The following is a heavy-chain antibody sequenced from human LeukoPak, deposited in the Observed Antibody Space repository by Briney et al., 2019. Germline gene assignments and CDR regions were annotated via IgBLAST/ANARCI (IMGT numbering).Heavy chain of an antibody. V-gene: IGHV4-59*01. CDR1: GGSISSYY. Sequence: SETLSLTCTVSGGSISSYYRSWIRQPPGKGLEWIGYIYYSGSTNYNPSLKSRVTISVDNYKNQFSLKLSSITAADTAVYYCATDSGRSEFDYWGQGTLVTVSS. D-gene: IGHD3-10*01. J-gene: IGHJ4*02. CDR3: ATDSGRSEFDY. CDR2: IYYSGST.